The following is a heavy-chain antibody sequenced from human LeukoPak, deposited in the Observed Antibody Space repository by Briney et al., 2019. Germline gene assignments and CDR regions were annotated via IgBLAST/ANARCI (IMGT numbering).Heavy chain of an antibody. Sequence: SETLSLTCTVSGNSISSGDNYWSWIRQPAGKGLEWIGRIYTSGSTNYNPSLKSRVTMSLDTSNNQFSLKLTSVTVADTAVYYCGRISRFWGQGTQVTVSS. CDR1: GNSISSGDNY. V-gene: IGHV4-61*02. CDR3: GRISRF. CDR2: IYTSGST. D-gene: IGHD3-16*01. J-gene: IGHJ4*02.